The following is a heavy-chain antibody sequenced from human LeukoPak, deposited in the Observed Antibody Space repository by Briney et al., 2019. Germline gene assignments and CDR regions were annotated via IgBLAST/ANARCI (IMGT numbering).Heavy chain of an antibody. D-gene: IGHD4-17*01. CDR1: GFTVSSNF. CDR3: ARVGAAVTTVDS. J-gene: IGHJ4*02. CDR2: LYSVGTT. Sequence: GSLRLSCAASGFTVSSNFMTWVRQAPGRGLEWVSVLYSVGTTYYADSVKGRFTISRDDSKNTLCLQMNSLRAEDTAMYYCARVGAAVTTVDSWGQGTLVTVSS. V-gene: IGHV3-66*01.